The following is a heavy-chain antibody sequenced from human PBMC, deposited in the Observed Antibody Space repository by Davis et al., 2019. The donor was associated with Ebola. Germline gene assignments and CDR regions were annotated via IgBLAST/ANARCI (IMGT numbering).Heavy chain of an antibody. CDR1: GFTFSSYA. J-gene: IGHJ6*02. V-gene: IGHV3-23*01. Sequence: GESLKISCAASGFTFSSYAMSWVRQAPGKGLEWVSAISGSGGSTYYADSVKGRFTISRDNSKNTLYLQMNSLRAEDTAVYYCAKKLAYCSGGSCYSDGMDVWGQGTTVTVSS. CDR3: AKKLAYCSGGSCYSDGMDV. D-gene: IGHD2-15*01. CDR2: ISGSGGST.